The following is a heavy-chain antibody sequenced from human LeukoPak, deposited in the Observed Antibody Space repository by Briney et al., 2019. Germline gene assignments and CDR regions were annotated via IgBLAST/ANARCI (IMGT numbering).Heavy chain of an antibody. V-gene: IGHV4-30-4*08. CDR3: ARVSPGMGVIEY. Sequence: ASETLSLTCTVSGGSISSGDYYWSWIRQPPGKGLEWIGYIYYSGSTYYNPSLKSRVTISVDTYKNQFSLKLSSVTAADTAVYCCARVSPGMGVIEYWGEGNLVTVSS. J-gene: IGHJ4*02. CDR2: IYYSGST. D-gene: IGHD1-26*01. CDR1: GGSISSGDYY.